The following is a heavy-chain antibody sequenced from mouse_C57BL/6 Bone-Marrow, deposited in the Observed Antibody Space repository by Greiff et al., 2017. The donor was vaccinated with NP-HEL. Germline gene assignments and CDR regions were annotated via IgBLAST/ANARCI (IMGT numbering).Heavy chain of an antibody. Sequence: QVQLQQSGAELVMPGASVKLSCKASGYTFTSYWMHWVKQRPGQGLEWIGEIDPSDSYTNYNQKFKGKSTLTVDKSSSTAYMQLSSLTSEDSAVYYCARWGRWLLRRYFDVWGTGTTVTVSS. CDR1: GYTFTSYW. CDR2: IDPSDSYT. D-gene: IGHD2-3*01. V-gene: IGHV1-69*01. CDR3: ARWGRWLLRRYFDV. J-gene: IGHJ1*03.